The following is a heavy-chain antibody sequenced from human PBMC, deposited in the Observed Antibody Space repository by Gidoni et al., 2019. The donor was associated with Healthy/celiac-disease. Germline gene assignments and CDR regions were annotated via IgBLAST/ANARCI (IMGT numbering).Heavy chain of an antibody. D-gene: IGHD3-16*02. V-gene: IGHV3-33*01. J-gene: IGHJ3*02. CDR1: GFTFSSYG. CDR2: IWYDGSNK. CDR3: ARDRTYRDAFDI. Sequence: QVQLVESGGGVVQPGRSLRLSCAASGFTFSSYGMHWVRQAPGKGLEWVAVIWYDGSNKYYADSVKGRFTISRDNSKNTLYLQMNSLRAEDTAVYYCARDRTYRDAFDIWGQGTMVTVSS.